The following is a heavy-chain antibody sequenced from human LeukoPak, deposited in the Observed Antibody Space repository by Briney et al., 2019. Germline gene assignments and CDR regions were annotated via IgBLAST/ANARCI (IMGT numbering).Heavy chain of an antibody. CDR2: INHSGST. V-gene: IGHV4-34*01. Sequence: SETLSLTCAVYGGSFSGYYWSWIRQPPGKGLEWIGEINHSGSTNYNPSLKSRVTISVDTSKNQFSLKLSSVTAADTAVYYCARGLGYSNYVFDYWGQGTLVTVSS. D-gene: IGHD4-11*01. J-gene: IGHJ4*02. CDR3: ARGLGYSNYVFDY. CDR1: GGSFSGYY.